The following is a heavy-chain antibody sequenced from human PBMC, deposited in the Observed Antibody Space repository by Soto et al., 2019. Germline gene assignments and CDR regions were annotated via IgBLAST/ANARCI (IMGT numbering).Heavy chain of an antibody. CDR2: INSDGSST. D-gene: IGHD6-19*01. J-gene: IGHJ4*02. Sequence: EVQLVESGGGLVQPGGSLRLSCAASGFTFSSYWMQWVRQAPGKGLVWVSRINSDGSSTSYADSVKGRFTISRDNAKNTLYLQMNSLRAEDTAVYYCAVAVAGPTAIGYWGQGTLVTVYS. V-gene: IGHV3-74*01. CDR3: AVAVAGPTAIGY. CDR1: GFTFSSYW.